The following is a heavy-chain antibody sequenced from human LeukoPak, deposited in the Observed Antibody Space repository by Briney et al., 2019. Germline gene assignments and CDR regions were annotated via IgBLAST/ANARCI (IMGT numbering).Heavy chain of an antibody. D-gene: IGHD4-11*01. CDR3: VRDHSDYQYYFDY. CDR1: GGSISSSSYY. V-gene: IGHV4-39*07. J-gene: IGHJ4*02. CDR2: IYYSGST. Sequence: PSETLSLTCTVSGGSISSSSYYWGWIRQPPGKGLEWIGSIYYSGSTYYNPSLKSRATISVDTSKNQFSLKLSSVTAADTAVYYYVRDHSDYQYYFDYWGQGTLVTVSS.